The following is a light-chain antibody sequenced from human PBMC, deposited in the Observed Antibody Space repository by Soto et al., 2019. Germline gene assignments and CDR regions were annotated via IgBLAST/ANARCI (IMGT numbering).Light chain of an antibody. Sequence: EIVLTQSPATLSLSPGERATLSCRASQSVSSYLAWYQQKPGQAPRLLMYDTSNRATGIPARFSGSGSGTDFTLTFSSLEPEDFAVYYCQQRSNFLWTFGQGTKVEIK. CDR3: QQRSNFLWT. CDR1: QSVSSY. CDR2: DTS. V-gene: IGKV3-11*01. J-gene: IGKJ1*01.